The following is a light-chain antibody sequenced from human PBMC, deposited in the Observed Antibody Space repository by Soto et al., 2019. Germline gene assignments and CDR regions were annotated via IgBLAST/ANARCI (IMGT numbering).Light chain of an antibody. CDR3: QQYGRSPPLI. CDR1: QSASSNY. CDR2: AAS. J-gene: IGKJ4*01. V-gene: IGKV3-20*01. Sequence: EIVLTQSPGTLSLSPGERATLSCRASQSASSNYLAWYQQKPGQAPRLLIYAASTRATDIPDRFSGSGSGTDFTLTISRLEPEDFAVYYCQQYGRSPPLIFGGGTKVELK.